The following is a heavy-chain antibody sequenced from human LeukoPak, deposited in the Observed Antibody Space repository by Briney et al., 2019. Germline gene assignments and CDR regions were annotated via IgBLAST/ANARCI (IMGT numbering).Heavy chain of an antibody. CDR2: ISYDGSNK. Sequence: GGSLRLSCAVSGFTFSSYGMHWVRQAPGKGLEWVAVISYDGSNKWYADSVKGRFTISRDNSKNTLNLQMNSLRAEDTAVYYCARSTGITVTGTWYFDYWGQETLVTVSS. J-gene: IGHJ4*02. CDR3: ARSTGITVTGTWYFDY. V-gene: IGHV3-30*03. CDR1: GFTFSSYG. D-gene: IGHD4-11*01.